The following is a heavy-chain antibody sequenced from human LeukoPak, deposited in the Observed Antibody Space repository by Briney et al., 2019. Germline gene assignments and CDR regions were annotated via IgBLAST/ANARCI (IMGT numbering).Heavy chain of an antibody. V-gene: IGHV3-30*18. Sequence: GRSLRLSCAASGFTFSSYGMHWVRQAPGKGLEWVAVISYDGSNKYYADSVKGRFTISRDNSKNTLYLQMNSLRAEDTAVYYCAKAHYYGSRSPFDYWGQGTLVTVSS. CDR3: AKAHYYGSRSPFDY. D-gene: IGHD3-10*01. CDR1: GFTFSSYG. CDR2: ISYDGSNK. J-gene: IGHJ4*02.